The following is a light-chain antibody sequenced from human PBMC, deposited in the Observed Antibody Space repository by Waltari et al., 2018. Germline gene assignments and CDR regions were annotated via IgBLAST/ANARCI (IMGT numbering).Light chain of an antibody. CDR1: QGISSY. J-gene: IGKJ2*01. CDR2: GAS. CDR3: QQLNSYPLT. V-gene: IGKV1-9*01. Sequence: IQLTQSPSSLSASVGDRVTITCRASQGISSYLTWYQQKPGQAPKLLIYGASTLQSGVPSNFSGSGSGTDFTLTISSLQPEDFATYYCQQLNSYPLTFGQGTKLEIK.